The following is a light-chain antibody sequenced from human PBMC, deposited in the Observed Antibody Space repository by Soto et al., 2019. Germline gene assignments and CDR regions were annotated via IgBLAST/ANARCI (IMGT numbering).Light chain of an antibody. J-gene: IGLJ3*02. CDR1: SSDVGGYNY. CDR3: NSYTGSITWV. CDR2: EVT. V-gene: IGLV2-14*01. Sequence: QSALTQPASVSGSPGQSITISCTGTSSDVGGYNYVSWYQQHPGKAPKLMIYEVTNRPSGVSNRFSGSKSGNTASLTISGLRAEDEADYYCNSYTGSITWVFGGGTKLTVL.